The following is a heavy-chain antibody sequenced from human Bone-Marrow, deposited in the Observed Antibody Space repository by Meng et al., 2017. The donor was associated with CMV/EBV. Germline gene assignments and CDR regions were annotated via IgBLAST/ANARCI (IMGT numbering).Heavy chain of an antibody. Sequence: GGSLRLSCAASGFTFSSYAMHWVRQAPGKGLEWVAVISYDGSNKYYADSVKGRFTISRDNSKNTLYLQMNSLRAEDTAVYYCAKDLSIGDPLEWLLFYYYGMDVWGQGTTVTVSS. J-gene: IGHJ6*02. V-gene: IGHV3-30-3*01. CDR1: GFTFSSYA. D-gene: IGHD3-3*01. CDR3: AKDLSIGDPLEWLLFYYYGMDV. CDR2: ISYDGSNK.